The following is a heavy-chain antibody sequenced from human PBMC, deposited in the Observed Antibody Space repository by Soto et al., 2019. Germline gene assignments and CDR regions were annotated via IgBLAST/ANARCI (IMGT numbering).Heavy chain of an antibody. CDR1: GGSISSYY. Sequence: SETLSLTCTVSGGSISSYYWSWIRQPPGKGLEWIGYIYYSGSTNYNPSLKSRVTISVDTSKNQFSLKLSSVTAADTAVYYCARDRPYGSGRPRTDFDYWGQGTLVTVSS. D-gene: IGHD3-10*01. CDR2: IYYSGST. J-gene: IGHJ4*02. CDR3: ARDRPYGSGRPRTDFDY. V-gene: IGHV4-59*01.